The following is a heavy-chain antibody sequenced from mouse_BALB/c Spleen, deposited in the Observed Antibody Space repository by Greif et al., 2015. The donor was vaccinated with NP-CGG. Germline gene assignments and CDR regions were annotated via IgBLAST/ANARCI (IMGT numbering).Heavy chain of an antibody. J-gene: IGHJ3*01. CDR3: ARDRDYYGSSLAY. V-gene: IGHV7-3*02. CDR1: GFTFTDYY. Sequence: EVKLVESGGGLVQPGGSLRLSCATSGFTFTDYYMSWVRQPPGKALEWLGFIRNKANGYTTEYSASVKGRFTISRDNSQSILYLQMNTLRAEDSATYYCARDRDYYGSSLAYWGQGTLVTVSA. D-gene: IGHD1-1*01. CDR2: IRNKANGYTT.